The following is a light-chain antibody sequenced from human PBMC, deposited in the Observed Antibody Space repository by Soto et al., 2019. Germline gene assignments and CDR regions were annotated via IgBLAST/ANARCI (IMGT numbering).Light chain of an antibody. V-gene: IGKV1-5*01. J-gene: IGKJ2*01. CDR3: QQYNSDMYT. CDR2: DAS. Sequence: DIQMTQSPSTLSASVGDRVTITCRASQSISSWLAWYQQKPGKAPKLLIYDASSLESGVPSRFSGSGSGTEFTLTISSLQPDDFATYYCQQYNSDMYTFGQGTNLEIK. CDR1: QSISSW.